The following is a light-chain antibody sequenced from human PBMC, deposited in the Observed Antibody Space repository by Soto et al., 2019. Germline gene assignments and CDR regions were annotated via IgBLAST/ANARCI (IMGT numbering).Light chain of an antibody. CDR3: QQYNIPFT. Sequence: DIQMTQSPSTLSASVGDRVTITCRASQSISSWLAWYQQKPGKAPKLLIYDASSLESGVPSRFSGSGSGTEFTLTISSLQPDDFATYYCQQYNIPFTFGPGTKVDIK. CDR1: QSISSW. CDR2: DAS. J-gene: IGKJ3*01. V-gene: IGKV1-5*01.